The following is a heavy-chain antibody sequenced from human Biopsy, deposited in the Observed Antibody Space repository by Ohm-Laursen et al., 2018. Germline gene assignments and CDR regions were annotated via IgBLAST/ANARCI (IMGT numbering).Heavy chain of an antibody. CDR3: ARGRRTSGWPYFAN. D-gene: IGHD6-19*01. J-gene: IGHJ4*02. CDR2: IYSGGNT. V-gene: IGHV4-59*07. CDR1: SGSNGSFF. Sequence: SHTLSLTCTVSSGSNGSFFWIWIRPPPGQGLEYIGFIYSGGNTNYNPSLQNRVTMSVDTSKNQFSLKLSSVIAADTAVFYCARGRRTSGWPYFANWGQGTLVIVSS.